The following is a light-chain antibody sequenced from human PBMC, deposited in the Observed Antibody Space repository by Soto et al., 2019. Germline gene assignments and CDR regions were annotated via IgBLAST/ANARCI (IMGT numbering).Light chain of an antibody. V-gene: IGLV1-47*01. Sequence: QSVLTQPPSASGTPGQRVTISCSGSSSNIGGNYVYWYQQLPGTAPKLLIYRNNQRPSGVPDRFSGSKSGTSASLAISGLRSEDEADYYCAAWDDSLSYVVFGGGTKVTVL. CDR3: AAWDDSLSYVV. CDR1: SSNIGGNY. J-gene: IGLJ2*01. CDR2: RNN.